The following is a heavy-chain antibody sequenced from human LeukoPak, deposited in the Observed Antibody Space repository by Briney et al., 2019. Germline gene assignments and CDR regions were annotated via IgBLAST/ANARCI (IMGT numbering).Heavy chain of an antibody. V-gene: IGHV4-34*01. CDR3: ARAYYYDSTGYFEDEY. Sequence: SETLSLTCAVYGGSLSGYNWFWIRQPPGKGLEWIGKINHSGRTNYNPSLKSRVTTSIDKSENRFSVKLTSVTAADSAVYFCARAYYYDSTGYFEDEYWGQGTLVAVSS. J-gene: IGHJ4*02. D-gene: IGHD3-22*01. CDR1: GGSLSGYN. CDR2: INHSGRT.